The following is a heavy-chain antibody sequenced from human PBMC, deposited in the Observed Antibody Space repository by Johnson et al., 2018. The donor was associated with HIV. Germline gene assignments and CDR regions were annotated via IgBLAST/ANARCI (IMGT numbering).Heavy chain of an antibody. Sequence: GGSLRLSCAASGFTVSSNYMSWVRQAPGKGLEWVSVIYSGGSTYYADSVKGRFTISRDNSKNTLYLQMNSLRAEDTAVYYCARDRVAAAVDAFDIWGQGTMVTVSS. V-gene: IGHV3-53*01. CDR2: IYSGGST. J-gene: IGHJ3*02. CDR1: GFTVSSNY. D-gene: IGHD6-13*01. CDR3: ARDRVAAAVDAFDI.